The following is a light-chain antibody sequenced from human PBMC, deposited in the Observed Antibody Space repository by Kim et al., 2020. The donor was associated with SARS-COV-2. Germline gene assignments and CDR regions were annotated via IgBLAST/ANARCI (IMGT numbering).Light chain of an antibody. J-gene: IGLJ2*01. CDR1: SSNIGAGYA. Sequence: GQRVTTSCTGSSSNIGAGYAVHWYQQLPGTAPKLLIYGNSNRPSGVPDRFSGSKSGTSASLAITGLQAEDEADYYCQSYDSSLSVVFGGGTQLTVL. V-gene: IGLV1-40*01. CDR3: QSYDSSLSVV. CDR2: GNS.